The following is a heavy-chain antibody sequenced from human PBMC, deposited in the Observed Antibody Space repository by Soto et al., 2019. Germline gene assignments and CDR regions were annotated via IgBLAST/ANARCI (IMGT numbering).Heavy chain of an antibody. V-gene: IGHV4-38-2*01. CDR3: ARGLDGYEGAFDI. J-gene: IGHJ3*02. D-gene: IGHD5-12*01. CDR2: IYHSGST. CDR1: GYSISSGYY. Sequence: SETLSLTCAVSGYSISSGYYWGWIRQPPGKGLEWIGSIYHSGSTYYNPSLKSRVTISVDTSKNQFSLKLSSVTAADTAVYYCARGLDGYEGAFDIWGQGTMVTV.